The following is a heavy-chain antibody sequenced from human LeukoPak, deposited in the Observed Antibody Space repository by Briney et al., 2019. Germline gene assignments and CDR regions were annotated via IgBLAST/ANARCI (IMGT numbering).Heavy chain of an antibody. Sequence: GASVKVSCKASGYTFTSYAMHWVRQAPGQRLEWMGWINAGNGNTKYSQKFQGRVTITRDTSASTAYMELSSLRSEDTAVYYCAKGRSSSSWYGGFDPWGQGTLVTVSS. J-gene: IGHJ5*02. D-gene: IGHD6-13*01. V-gene: IGHV1-3*01. CDR3: AKGRSSSSWYGGFDP. CDR1: GYTFTSYA. CDR2: INAGNGNT.